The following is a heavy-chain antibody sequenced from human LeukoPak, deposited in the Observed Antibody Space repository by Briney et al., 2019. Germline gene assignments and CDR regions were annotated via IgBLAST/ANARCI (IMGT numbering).Heavy chain of an antibody. CDR3: ARGSQTWPDYYFDY. D-gene: IGHD2-15*01. J-gene: IGHJ4*02. CDR2: ISAYNGNT. CDR1: GSSFTAYY. Sequence: GASVKVSCKASGSSFTAYYFHWLRQAPGQGPEWVGWISAYNGNTNYAESLQGRVTMTTDTSTSTAFMELRSLRSDDTAVYYCARGSQTWPDYYFDYWGQGTLVTVSS. V-gene: IGHV1-18*01.